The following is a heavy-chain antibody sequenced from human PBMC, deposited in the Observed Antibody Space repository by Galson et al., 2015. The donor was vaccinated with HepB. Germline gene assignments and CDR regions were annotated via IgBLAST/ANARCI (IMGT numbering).Heavy chain of an antibody. CDR1: GGTFSSHG. D-gene: IGHD3-16*01. Sequence: SVKVSCKASGGTFSSHGISWARQAPGQGLEWMGGIIPISGTTNYAQKLQGRVTITADESTSTAYMELSSLRSEDTAIYYCARDRGAGTKASTFAGRLAAGILRQHKQDNYYYYMDVWGKGTTVTVSS. V-gene: IGHV1-69*13. J-gene: IGHJ6*03. CDR3: ARDRGAGTKASTFAGRLAAGILRQHKQDNYYYYMDV. CDR2: IIPISGTT.